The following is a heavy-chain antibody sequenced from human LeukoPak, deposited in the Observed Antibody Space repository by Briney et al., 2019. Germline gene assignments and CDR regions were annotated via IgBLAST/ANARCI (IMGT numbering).Heavy chain of an antibody. D-gene: IGHD4-23*01. V-gene: IGHV3-13*01. Sequence: PGGSLRLSCAASGFTFRIYDIHGVRHATGKGLGWVSAIGTAGDTYYPGSVKGRFTLSRENGKNSLYLQMRSLRAGETAVYYCARDALVDGGGLDYWGKGTLVTVSS. CDR3: ARDALVDGGGLDY. CDR2: IGTAGDT. CDR1: GFTFRIYD. J-gene: IGHJ4*02.